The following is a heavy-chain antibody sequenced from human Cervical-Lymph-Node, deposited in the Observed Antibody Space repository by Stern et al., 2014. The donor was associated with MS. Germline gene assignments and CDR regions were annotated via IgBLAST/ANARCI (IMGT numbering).Heavy chain of an antibody. Sequence: QVQLVESGPGLVKPSQTLSLTCTVSGGSISSDNYYWTWLRQHPGKGLGWIGHIYYSGTTYYNPSLKSRVSITDDPTQNLFSLRLSSVTAADTAVYYCARDHFTSSLDVWGHGTTVTVSS. CDR3: ARDHFTSSLDV. CDR1: GGSISSDNYY. V-gene: IGHV4-31*03. D-gene: IGHD2/OR15-2a*01. CDR2: IYYSGTT. J-gene: IGHJ6*02.